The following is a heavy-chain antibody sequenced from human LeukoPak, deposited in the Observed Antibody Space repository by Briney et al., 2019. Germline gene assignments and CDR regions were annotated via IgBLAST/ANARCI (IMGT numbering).Heavy chain of an antibody. V-gene: IGHV3-64D*06. Sequence: PGGSLRLSCSASAFIFSSYAMHWVRQAPGKGLEYVSVISSNGGSTYYADSVKGRFTISRDNSKNTLYLQMSSLRTEDTAIYYCVKAQYDFWSGLDYWGQGTLVTVSS. CDR3: VKAQYDFWSGLDY. D-gene: IGHD3-3*01. CDR2: ISSNGGST. J-gene: IGHJ4*02. CDR1: AFIFSSYA.